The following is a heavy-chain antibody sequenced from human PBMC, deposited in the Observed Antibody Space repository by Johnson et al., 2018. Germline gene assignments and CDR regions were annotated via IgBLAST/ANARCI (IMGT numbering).Heavy chain of an antibody. Sequence: VQLVETGGGVVQXGRSLRLXCAASGFTFRNFGMHWVRQAPGTGLAWVAFIWYDGSNKDYADSVRGRFPFSRDNSTNTLYLQRNSLRAEDTAVYYCARDRGGWLYYNYYYMDVWGKGTTVTVSS. J-gene: IGHJ6*03. CDR1: GFTFRNFG. D-gene: IGHD6-19*01. CDR3: ARDRGGWLYYNYYYMDV. V-gene: IGHV3-33*01. CDR2: IWYDGSNK.